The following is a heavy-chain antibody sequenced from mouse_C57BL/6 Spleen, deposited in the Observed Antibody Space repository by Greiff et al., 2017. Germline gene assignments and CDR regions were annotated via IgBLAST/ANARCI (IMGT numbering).Heavy chain of an antibody. V-gene: IGHV1-82*01. J-gene: IGHJ4*01. D-gene: IGHD2-4*01. Sequence: VKLMESGPELVKPGASVKISCKASGYAFSSSWMNWVKQRPGKGLEWIGRIYPGDGDTNYNGKFKGKATLTADKSSSTAYMQLSSLTSEDSAVYFCAGIYYDYDYAMDYWGQGTSVTVSS. CDR1: GYAFSSSW. CDR2: IYPGDGDT. CDR3: AGIYYDYDYAMDY.